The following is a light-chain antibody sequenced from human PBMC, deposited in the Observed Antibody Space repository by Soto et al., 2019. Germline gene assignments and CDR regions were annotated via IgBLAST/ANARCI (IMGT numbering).Light chain of an antibody. Sequence: DIVMTQAPDSLAASLGAIVTINCKSSRNLLYNDKNYVAWYQQRPGQAPKLLIYWASTRESEVPVRISGSGSVTDFRLTIRDLQAADAAVYYCQQFYTTPPTFGQGTRVEI. CDR3: QQFYTTPPT. V-gene: IGKV4-1*01. CDR1: RNLLYNDKNY. CDR2: WAS. J-gene: IGKJ2*01.